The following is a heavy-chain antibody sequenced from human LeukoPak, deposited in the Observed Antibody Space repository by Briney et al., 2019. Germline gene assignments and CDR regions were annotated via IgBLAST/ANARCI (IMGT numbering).Heavy chain of an antibody. CDR1: GYTFTSYG. Sequence: GASVKVSCKASGYTFTSYGISWVRQAPGQGLEWMGWTSAYNGNTNYAQKLQGRVTMTTDTSTSTAYMGLRSLRSDDPAVYYCARAPEYSSSSENFDYWGQGTLVTVSS. J-gene: IGHJ4*02. V-gene: IGHV1-18*01. CDR2: TSAYNGNT. D-gene: IGHD6-6*01. CDR3: ARAPEYSSSSENFDY.